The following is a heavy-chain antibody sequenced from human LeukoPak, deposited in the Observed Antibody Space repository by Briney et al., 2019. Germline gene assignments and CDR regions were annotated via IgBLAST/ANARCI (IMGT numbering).Heavy chain of an antibody. Sequence: ASVKVSCKASGYTFTSYDINWVRQATGQGLEWMGWMNPNSGNTGYAQKFQGRVTMTRNTSISTAYMELSSLRSEDTAVYYCARRVAQGLYYYYYYYMDVWGKGTTVTISS. D-gene: IGHD2-15*01. CDR1: GYTFTSYD. V-gene: IGHV1-8*01. CDR3: ARRVAQGLYYYYYYYMDV. J-gene: IGHJ6*03. CDR2: MNPNSGNT.